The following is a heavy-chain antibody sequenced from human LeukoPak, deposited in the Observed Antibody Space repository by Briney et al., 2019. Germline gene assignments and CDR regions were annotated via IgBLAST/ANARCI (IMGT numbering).Heavy chain of an antibody. CDR3: ARKPNYYDSSGEDY. D-gene: IGHD3-22*01. CDR1: GGTFSSYA. CDR2: IIPILGIA. V-gene: IGHV1-69*04. J-gene: IGHJ4*02. Sequence: GASVKVSCKASGGTFSSYAISWVRQAPGQGLEWMGRIIPILGIANYAQKFQGRVTITADKSTSTAYMELCSLRSEDTAVYYCARKPNYYDSSGEDYWGQGTLVTVSS.